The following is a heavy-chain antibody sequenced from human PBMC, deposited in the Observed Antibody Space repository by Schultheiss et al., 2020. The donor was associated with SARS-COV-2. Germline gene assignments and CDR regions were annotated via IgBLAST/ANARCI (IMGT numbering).Heavy chain of an antibody. D-gene: IGHD3-22*01. CDR2: ISGSGGST. CDR1: GFTFSSYA. J-gene: IGHJ4*02. CDR3: ARGLYDSSGYRHLPDY. V-gene: IGHV3-23*01. Sequence: GESLKISCAASGFTFSSYAMSWVRQALGKGLEWVSAISGSGGSTYYADSVKGRFTISRDNAKNVMYLQMNSLRAEDTAVYYCARGLYDSSGYRHLPDYWGQGTPVTVSS.